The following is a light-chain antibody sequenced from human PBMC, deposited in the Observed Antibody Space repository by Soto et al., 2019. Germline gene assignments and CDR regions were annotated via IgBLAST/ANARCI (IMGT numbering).Light chain of an antibody. J-gene: IGKJ1*01. CDR1: QSIGSW. CDR2: KAS. V-gene: IGKV1-5*03. CDR3: QQYNSFSQAT. Sequence: DIQMTQSPSALSASVGDRVTITCRASQSIGSWLAWYQQKPGKAPKLLIYKASSLQSGVPSRFSGSGSGTEFTLTISSLQPDDFATYSCQQYNSFSQATFGQGTKVEIK.